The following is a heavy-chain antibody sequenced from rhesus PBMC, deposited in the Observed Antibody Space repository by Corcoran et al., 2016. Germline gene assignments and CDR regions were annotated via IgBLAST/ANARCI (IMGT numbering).Heavy chain of an antibody. J-gene: IGHJ4*01. CDR3: ARERMGASGGHFDH. CDR2: ISGSRGRN. Sequence: QVTLQASGPGLVKPSATLSLTCAVSRGSISSNYLSWLRQPPGTGLEWIGYISGSRGRNYYNPSLKSRVTSSTDTSKNQFSLKLSSVTAADTAVYYCARERMGASGGHFDHWGQGVLVTVSS. V-gene: IGHV4-165*01. CDR1: RGSISSNY. D-gene: IGHD6-37*01.